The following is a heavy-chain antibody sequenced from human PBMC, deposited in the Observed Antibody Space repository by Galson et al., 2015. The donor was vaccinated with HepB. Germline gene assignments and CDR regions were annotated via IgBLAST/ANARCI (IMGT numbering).Heavy chain of an antibody. Sequence: SLRLSCAASGFTFSSYSMNWVRQAPGKGLEWVSSISSSSSYIYYADSVKGRFTISRDNAKNSLYLQMNSLRAEDTAVYYCARDRPHNYDFWSGYYAVGVPGAPDYWGQGTLVTVSS. CDR1: GFTFSSYS. CDR3: ARDRPHNYDFWSGYYAVGVPGAPDY. CDR2: ISSSSSYI. D-gene: IGHD3-3*01. J-gene: IGHJ4*02. V-gene: IGHV3-21*01.